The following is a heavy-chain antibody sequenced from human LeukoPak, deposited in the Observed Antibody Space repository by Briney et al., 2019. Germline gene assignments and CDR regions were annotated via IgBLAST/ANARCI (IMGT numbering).Heavy chain of an antibody. CDR1: GFTFSSYS. Sequence: PGGSLRLSCAASGFTFSSYSMNWVRQAPGKGLEWVSYISSSSSTIYYADSVKGRFTISRDNAKNSLYLQMNSLRAEDTAVYYCARPLYCSSTSCYNHNWFDPWGQGTLVTVSS. D-gene: IGHD2-2*02. CDR2: ISSSSSTI. J-gene: IGHJ5*02. CDR3: ARPLYCSSTSCYNHNWFDP. V-gene: IGHV3-48*04.